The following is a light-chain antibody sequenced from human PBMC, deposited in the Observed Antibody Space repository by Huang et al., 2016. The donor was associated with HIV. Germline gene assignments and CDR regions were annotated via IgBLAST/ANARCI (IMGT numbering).Light chain of an antibody. CDR3: LQDFTYPRT. V-gene: IGKV1-6*02. CDR1: QDITND. Sequence: AIQLTQSPSSLSASVGDRVTITCRASQDITNDLGWYQQKPGKAPKLLISAASTLRSLVPSRFSGSGSGTDFTLTISSLQPEDFATYFCLQDFTYPRTFGQGTRVEI. J-gene: IGKJ1*01. CDR2: AAS.